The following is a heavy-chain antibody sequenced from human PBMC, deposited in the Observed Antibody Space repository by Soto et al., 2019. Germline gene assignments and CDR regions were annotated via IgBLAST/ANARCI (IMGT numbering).Heavy chain of an antibody. CDR2: IYYSGST. V-gene: IGHV4-31*04. J-gene: IGHJ6*02. CDR1: GDSLSSGGYY. CDR3: AKTKTPHVRNGMDV. D-gene: IGHD2-8*01. Sequence: QVRLQESGPGLVRPSQTLSLTCTVSGDSLSSGGYYCSWIRQLPGKGLEWIGFIYYSGSTFYNPSLRSRVTLAGGAAKNQISLKLSSVTAADTAVYYCAKTKTPHVRNGMDVWGQGTTVTVSS.